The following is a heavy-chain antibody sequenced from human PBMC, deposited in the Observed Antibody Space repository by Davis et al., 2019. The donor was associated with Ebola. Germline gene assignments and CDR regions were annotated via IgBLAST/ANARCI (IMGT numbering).Heavy chain of an antibody. Sequence: GGSLRLSCAASGFTFDDYAMHWVRQAPGKGLEWVSAISGSGGSTYYADSVKGRFTISRDNSKNTLYLQMNSLRAEDTAVYYCAKDQYYYDSSGYYTGIDYWGQGTLVTVSS. J-gene: IGHJ4*02. V-gene: IGHV3-23*01. CDR2: ISGSGGST. CDR3: AKDQYYYDSSGYYTGIDY. CDR1: GFTFDDYA. D-gene: IGHD3-22*01.